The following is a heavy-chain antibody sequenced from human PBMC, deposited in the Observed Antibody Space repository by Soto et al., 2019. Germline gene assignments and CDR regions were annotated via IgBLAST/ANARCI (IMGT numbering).Heavy chain of an antibody. CDR2: IKSKTDGGTT. Sequence: EVQLVESGGGLVKPGGSLRLSCAASGFTFSNAWMNWVRQALGKGLEWVGRIKSKTDGGTTDYAAPVKGRFTISRDDSKNTLYLQMNSLKTEDTAVYYCTTTAPVAGTFRYWGQGTLVTVSS. CDR1: GFTFSNAW. D-gene: IGHD6-19*01. CDR3: TTTAPVAGTFRY. J-gene: IGHJ4*02. V-gene: IGHV3-15*07.